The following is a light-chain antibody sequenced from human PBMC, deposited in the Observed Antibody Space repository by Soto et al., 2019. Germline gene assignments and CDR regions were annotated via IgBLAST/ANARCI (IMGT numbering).Light chain of an antibody. CDR3: QQYSGLTLT. CDR2: GAS. Sequence: EVVLTQSPVTLSLTPGERVTLACRASQSVSSNYLAWYQHKPVQAPRLLIFGASNRATGIPDRFSGSGSGTDFTLTMSGLEPGDFAVYYCQQYSGLTLTFGGGTKLDI. CDR1: QSVSSNY. V-gene: IGKV3-20*01. J-gene: IGKJ4*01.